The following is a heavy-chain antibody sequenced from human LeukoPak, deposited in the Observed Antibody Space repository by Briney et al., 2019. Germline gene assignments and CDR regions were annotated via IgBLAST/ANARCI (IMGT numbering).Heavy chain of an antibody. CDR1: GGTFSSYA. CDR3: ASLLTTGNWFYYYGMDV. J-gene: IGHJ6*02. CDR2: IIPIFGTA. Sequence: ASVKVSCKASGGTFSSYAISWVRQAPGQGLEWMGRIIPIFGTANYAQKFQGRVTITADKSTSTAYMELSSLRSEDTAVYYCASLLTTGNWFYYYGMDVWGQGTTVTVSS. V-gene: IGHV1-69*06. D-gene: IGHD3-16*01.